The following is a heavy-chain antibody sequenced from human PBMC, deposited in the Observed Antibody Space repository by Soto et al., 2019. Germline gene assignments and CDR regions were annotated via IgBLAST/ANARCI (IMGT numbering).Heavy chain of an antibody. Sequence: EVQLLESGGDLVQPGGSLRLSCAVSRFTFSSYGMNWVRQAPGKGLEWVSSISDDGDSTYYADSVKGRFTISRDNSKNTLYLQMNSLRAEDTAVHYCAKRSGYQEAAYLDYWGQGTLVTVSS. D-gene: IGHD5-12*01. V-gene: IGHV3-23*01. J-gene: IGHJ4*02. CDR2: ISDDGDST. CDR1: RFTFSSYG. CDR3: AKRSGYQEAAYLDY.